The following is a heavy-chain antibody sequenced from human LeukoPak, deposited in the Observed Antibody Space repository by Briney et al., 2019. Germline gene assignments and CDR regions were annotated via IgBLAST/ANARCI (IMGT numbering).Heavy chain of an antibody. CDR2: INPSGGST. Sequence: GASVKVSCKASGYTFTSYYMHWVQQAPGQGLEWMGIINPSGGSTSYAQKFQGRVTMTRDTSTSTVYMELSSLRSEDTAVYYCARDVVPAAMGDYYYGMDVWGQGTTVTVSS. V-gene: IGHV1-46*01. J-gene: IGHJ6*02. CDR3: ARDVVPAAMGDYYYGMDV. CDR1: GYTFTSYY. D-gene: IGHD2-2*01.